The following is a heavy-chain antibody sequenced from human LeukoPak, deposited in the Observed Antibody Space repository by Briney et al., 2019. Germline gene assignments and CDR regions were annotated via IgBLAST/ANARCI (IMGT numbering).Heavy chain of an antibody. CDR2: IIPIFGTA. V-gene: IGHV1-69*06. J-gene: IGHJ3*02. CDR1: GGTFSSYA. Sequence: SVKVSCKASGGTFSSYAISWVRQAPGQGLEWMGGIIPIFGTANYAQKFQGRVTITADKSTSTTYMELSSLRSEDTAVYFCAREFREDAFDIWGQGTMVTVSS. CDR3: AREFREDAFDI. D-gene: IGHD5-24*01.